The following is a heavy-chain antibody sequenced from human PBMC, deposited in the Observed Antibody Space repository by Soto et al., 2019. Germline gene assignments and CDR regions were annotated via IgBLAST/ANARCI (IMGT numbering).Heavy chain of an antibody. CDR2: ISASGRDT. CDR3: AKGKSSGWYYFDY. Sequence: PGGYLRLSCAASGFTFSNYATSWVSDALGKGLEWVSGISASGRDTYYADSVKDRCTISRDNSKNTAYLQVNRLRATDTAIYYCAKGKSSGWYYFDYWGQGTPVTVSS. V-gene: IGHV3-23*01. J-gene: IGHJ4*02. CDR1: GFTFSNYA. D-gene: IGHD6-19*01.